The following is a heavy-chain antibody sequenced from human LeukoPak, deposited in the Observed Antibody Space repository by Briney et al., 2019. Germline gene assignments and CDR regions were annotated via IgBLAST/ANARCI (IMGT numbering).Heavy chain of an antibody. CDR3: ARSPGTGNYFDY. J-gene: IGHJ4*02. CDR1: SGSFSGYY. Sequence: PSETLSLTCAVYSGSFSGYYWSWIRQPPGKGLEWVGYIYYSGSTNYNPSLRSRVTMSVDTSKNQFSLKLSSVTAADTAVYYCARSPGTGNYFDYWGQGTLVTVSS. D-gene: IGHD3-10*01. CDR2: IYYSGST. V-gene: IGHV4-59*08.